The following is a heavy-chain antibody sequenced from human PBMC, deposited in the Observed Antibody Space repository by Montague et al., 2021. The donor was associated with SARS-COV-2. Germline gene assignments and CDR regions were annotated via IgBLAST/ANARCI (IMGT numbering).Heavy chain of an antibody. CDR2: IYYSGST. J-gene: IGHJ4*02. Sequence: TLSLTCTVSGGSISSGGYYWSWIRQHPGKGLEWIGYIYYSGSTYYNPSLKSQVTIPVDTSKNQFSLKLSSVTAADTAVYYCARTPAVYVVVVPAARGHFDYWGQGTLVTVSS. V-gene: IGHV4-31*01. D-gene: IGHD2-2*01. CDR1: GGSISSGGYY. CDR3: ARTPAVYVVVVPAARGHFDY.